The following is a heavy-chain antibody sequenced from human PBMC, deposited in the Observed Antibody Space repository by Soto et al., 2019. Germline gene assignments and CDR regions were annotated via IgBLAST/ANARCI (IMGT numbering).Heavy chain of an antibody. D-gene: IGHD3-22*01. CDR3: TPQWYYYDSSGYYPFDY. Sequence: GGSLRLSCTASGFTFGDYAMSWFRQAPGKGLEWVGFIRSKAYGATTEYAASVKGRFTISRDDSKSIAYLQMNSLKTEDTAVYYCTPQWYYYDSSGYYPFDYWGQGTLVTVSS. J-gene: IGHJ4*02. CDR1: GFTFGDYA. V-gene: IGHV3-49*03. CDR2: IRSKAYGATT.